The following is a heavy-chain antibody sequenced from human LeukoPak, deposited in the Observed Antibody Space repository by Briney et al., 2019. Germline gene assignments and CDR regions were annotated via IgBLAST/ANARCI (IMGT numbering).Heavy chain of an antibody. Sequence: KPGGSLRLSCAASGFTFSSYSMNWVRQAPGKGLEWVSSISSSSSYIYYADSVKGRFALSRDNAKNSLYLQMNSLRAEDTAVYYCARDHHRRLYDSQARNTFDIWGQGTMVTVSS. CDR2: ISSSSSYI. D-gene: IGHD3-22*01. V-gene: IGHV3-21*01. CDR3: ARDHHRRLYDSQARNTFDI. CDR1: GFTFSSYS. J-gene: IGHJ3*02.